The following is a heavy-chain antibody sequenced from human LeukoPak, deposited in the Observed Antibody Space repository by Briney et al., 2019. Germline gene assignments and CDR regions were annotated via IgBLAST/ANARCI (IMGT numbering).Heavy chain of an antibody. Sequence: GGSLRLSCAASGFTFSSYAMSWVRQAPGKGLEWVSAITHSGGRAYFADSVKGRFTISRDNAKNTLYLQMNSLRADDTAIYYCAKGGGAYGGIDYWGQGTLVTVSS. CDR3: AKGGGAYGGIDY. CDR2: ITHSGGRA. J-gene: IGHJ4*02. V-gene: IGHV3-23*01. D-gene: IGHD4/OR15-4a*01. CDR1: GFTFSSYA.